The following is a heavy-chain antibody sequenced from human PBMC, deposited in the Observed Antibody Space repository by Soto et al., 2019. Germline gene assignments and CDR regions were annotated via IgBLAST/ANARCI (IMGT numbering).Heavy chain of an antibody. CDR3: VRDWNWYFDC. D-gene: IGHD1-1*01. CDR2: ISANGGTT. J-gene: IGHJ4*02. V-gene: IGHV3-23*01. Sequence: GGSLRLSCAASGFTFSTFAMTWVRQAPGKGLEWVSSISANGGTTYYADSVRGRFTISRDNSKNSMYLQMDSLKVEDTAVYYCVRDWNWYFDCWGQGTLVTVSS. CDR1: GFTFSTFA.